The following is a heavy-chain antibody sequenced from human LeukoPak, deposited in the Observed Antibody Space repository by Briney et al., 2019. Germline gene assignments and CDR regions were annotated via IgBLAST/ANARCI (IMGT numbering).Heavy chain of an antibody. V-gene: IGHV3-23*01. J-gene: IGHJ6*03. CDR2: ISGSGTST. D-gene: IGHD2-2*01. Sequence: GGSLRLSCAASGFTFSGYAMSWVRQAPGKGLEWVSAISGSGTSTYYADSVKGRFTISRDNSKNTLYMQMNSLRGDDTAVYYCAKRPGYCSSTSCYYYYYMDVWGDGATVTVSS. CDR3: AKRPGYCSSTSCYYYYYMDV. CDR1: GFTFSGYA.